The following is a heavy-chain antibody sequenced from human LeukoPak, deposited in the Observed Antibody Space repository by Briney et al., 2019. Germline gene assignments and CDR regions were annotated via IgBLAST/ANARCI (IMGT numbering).Heavy chain of an antibody. D-gene: IGHD2-15*01. V-gene: IGHV3-66*04. J-gene: IGHJ4*02. CDR3: ARRSAAKGFDY. CDR1: GFTVSSNY. Sequence: GRSLRLSCAASGFTVSSNYMSWVRQAPGKGLEWVSVIYSGGSTYYADSVKGRFTISRDNSKNTLYLQMNSLRAEDTAVYYCARRSAAKGFDYWGQGTLVTVSS. CDR2: IYSGGST.